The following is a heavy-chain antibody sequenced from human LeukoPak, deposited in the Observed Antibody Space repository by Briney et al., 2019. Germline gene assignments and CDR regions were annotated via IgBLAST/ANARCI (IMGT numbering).Heavy chain of an antibody. CDR1: GFTFKNYG. Sequence: PGGSLRLSCAASGFTFKNYGMHWVRQAPGKGLEWVSAISGSGGSTYYADSVKGRFTISRDNSKNTLYLQMNSLRAEDTAVYYCAKGAAGKTEYFQHWGQGTLVTVSS. V-gene: IGHV3-23*01. CDR3: AKGAAGKTEYFQH. CDR2: ISGSGGST. D-gene: IGHD6-13*01. J-gene: IGHJ1*01.